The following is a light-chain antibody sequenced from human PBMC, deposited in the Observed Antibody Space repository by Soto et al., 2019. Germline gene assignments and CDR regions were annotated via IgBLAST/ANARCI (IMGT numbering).Light chain of an antibody. V-gene: IGLV2-14*01. Sequence: QSALTQPASVSGSPGQSITISCTGTSSDVGAYNYVSWYQQHPGKAPKLMIYEVSNRPSGVSNRFSGSKSGNTASLTISGLQDEDEADYYCSSYTSAGTFVFGTGTKLTVL. CDR2: EVS. CDR1: SSDVGAYNY. CDR3: SSYTSAGTFV. J-gene: IGLJ1*01.